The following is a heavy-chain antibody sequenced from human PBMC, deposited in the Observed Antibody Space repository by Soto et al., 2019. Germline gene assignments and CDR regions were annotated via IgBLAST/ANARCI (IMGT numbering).Heavy chain of an antibody. D-gene: IGHD4-17*01. CDR1: GFTFSSYA. V-gene: IGHV3-23*01. CDR2: ISGSGGST. J-gene: IGHJ4*02. CDR3: AKDGGRPTVTGGY. Sequence: EVQLLESGGGLVQPGGSLRLSCVASGFTFSSYAMSWVRQAPGKGLEWVSAISGSGGSTYYADSVKGRFTISRDNSKNTLYLQMDSLRAEDTAVYYCAKDGGRPTVTGGYWGQGTLVTVSS.